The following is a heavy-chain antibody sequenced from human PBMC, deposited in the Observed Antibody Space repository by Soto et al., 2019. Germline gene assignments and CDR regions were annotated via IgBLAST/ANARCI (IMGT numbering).Heavy chain of an antibody. CDR1: GGTFSSYA. V-gene: IGHV1-69*06. Sequence: QVQLVQSGAEVKKPGSSVKVSCKASGGTFSSYAISWVRQAPGQGLEWMGGIMPIFGTANYAQKCQGRVTITAEKSTSTAYMELSSLRSEDTAVNYCARDVQALDYWGQGTLVTVSS. CDR3: ARDVQALDY. CDR2: IMPIFGTA. J-gene: IGHJ4*02.